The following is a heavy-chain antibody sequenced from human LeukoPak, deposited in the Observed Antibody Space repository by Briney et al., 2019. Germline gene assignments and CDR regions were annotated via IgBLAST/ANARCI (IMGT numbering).Heavy chain of an antibody. D-gene: IGHD3-22*01. V-gene: IGHV3-21*01. Sequence: GGSLRLSCAASGFTFSSYSMNWVRQAPGKGLEWVSSISSSSSYIYYADSVKCRFTISRDNAKNSLYLQMNSLRAEDTAVYYCARDADYYDSSAPPYWGQGTLVTVSS. CDR3: ARDADYYDSSAPPY. J-gene: IGHJ4*02. CDR1: GFTFSSYS. CDR2: ISSSSSYI.